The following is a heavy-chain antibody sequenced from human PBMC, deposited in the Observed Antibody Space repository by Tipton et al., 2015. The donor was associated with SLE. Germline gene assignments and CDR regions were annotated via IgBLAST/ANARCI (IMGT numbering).Heavy chain of an antibody. CDR2: IYSGGST. Sequence: SLRLSCAASGFTFSNAWMSWVRQAPGKGLEWVSVIYSGGSTYYADSVKGRFTISRDNSKNTLYLQMNSLRAEDTAVYYCARVRVGATDDAFDIWGQGTMVTVSS. CDR1: GFTFSNAW. D-gene: IGHD1-26*01. J-gene: IGHJ3*02. CDR3: ARVRVGATDDAFDI. V-gene: IGHV3-53*05.